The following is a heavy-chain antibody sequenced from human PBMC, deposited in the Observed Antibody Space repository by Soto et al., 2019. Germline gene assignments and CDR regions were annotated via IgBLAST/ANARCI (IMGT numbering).Heavy chain of an antibody. V-gene: IGHV3-23*01. CDR2: ISGSGDNT. D-gene: IGHD2-2*02. CDR1: GFTFSSYA. Sequence: EVQLLESGGGLVQPGGSLRLSCAASGFTFSSYAMNWVRQAPGKGLEWVSTISGSGDNTYYSDSVKGRFTISRDNSKNTLYRKMNSLRAEDTALYYCTKVGGTSLPPIPVDYWGQGTQVTVSS. J-gene: IGHJ4*02. CDR3: TKVGGTSLPPIPVDY.